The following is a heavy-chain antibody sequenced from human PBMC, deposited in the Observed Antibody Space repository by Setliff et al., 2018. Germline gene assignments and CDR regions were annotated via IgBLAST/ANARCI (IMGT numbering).Heavy chain of an antibody. CDR3: ARHEFVGGYYGSVTYRHFDY. D-gene: IGHD3-10*01. CDR1: GDSISNSDYY. Sequence: PSETLSLTCIVAGDSISNSDYYWGWIRQPPGKGLEWIGRVYNTGTTNYNPSLKSRVTISISADTSKNQFSLQVTSVTATDTAVYYCARHEFVGGYYGSVTYRHFDYWGQGILVTVSS. CDR2: VYNTGTT. J-gene: IGHJ4*02. V-gene: IGHV4-39*01.